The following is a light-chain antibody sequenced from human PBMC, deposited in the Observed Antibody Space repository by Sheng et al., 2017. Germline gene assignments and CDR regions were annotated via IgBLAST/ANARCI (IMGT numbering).Light chain of an antibody. CDR2: GAS. Sequence: DIQLTQSPSSVSASVGDRVVITCRASQDIDTWLAWYQKKPGQAPQVLVHGASTLQSGVPSRFSGSGSGTDFTLTIYSLQPEDFATYYCHQASSLHTFGGGTKVE. J-gene: IGKJ4*01. CDR1: QDIDTW. CDR3: HQASSLHT. V-gene: IGKV1D-12*01.